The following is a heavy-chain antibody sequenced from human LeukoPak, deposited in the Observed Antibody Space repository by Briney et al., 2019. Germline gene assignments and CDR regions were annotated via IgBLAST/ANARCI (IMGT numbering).Heavy chain of an antibody. CDR1: GFTFSSYS. Sequence: AGGSLRLSCAASGFTFSSYSMNWVRQAPGKGLEWVSYISSSSSTIYYADSVKGRFIISRDNAKNSLYLQMNSLRDEDTAVYYCARSAGGSYYDWFDPWGQGTQVTVSS. CDR3: ARSAGGSYYDWFDP. CDR2: ISSSSSTI. V-gene: IGHV3-48*02. J-gene: IGHJ5*02. D-gene: IGHD1-26*01.